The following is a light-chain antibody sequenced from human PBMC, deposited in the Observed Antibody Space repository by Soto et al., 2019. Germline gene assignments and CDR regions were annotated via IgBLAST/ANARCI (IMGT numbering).Light chain of an antibody. J-gene: IGKJ4*01. CDR3: QQTYDSLVS. CDR1: QSISSW. Sequence: IDITQSPSTLSASGGDRVAIACLASQSISSWLAWYHQKPGKAPKLLIYYASSLESGVPSRFSGSGSGTEFTLTISSLQPEDFGTYYCQQTYDSLVSFGGGTKV. CDR2: YAS. V-gene: IGKV1-5*01.